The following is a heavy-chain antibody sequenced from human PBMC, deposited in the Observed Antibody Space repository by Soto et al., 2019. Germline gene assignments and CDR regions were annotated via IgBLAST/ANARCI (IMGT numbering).Heavy chain of an antibody. CDR3: STGPSYSSSWYADY. CDR2: IKSKTDGGTT. V-gene: IGHV3-15*01. J-gene: IGHJ4*02. D-gene: IGHD6-13*01. Sequence: EVQLVESGGGLVKPGGSLRLSCAASGFTFSNAWMSWVRQAPGKGLEWVGRIKSKTDGGTTDYAAPVKGRFTISRDDSKNTLYLQMNSLKTEDTAVYCCSTGPSYSSSWYADYWGQGTLVTVSS. CDR1: GFTFSNAW.